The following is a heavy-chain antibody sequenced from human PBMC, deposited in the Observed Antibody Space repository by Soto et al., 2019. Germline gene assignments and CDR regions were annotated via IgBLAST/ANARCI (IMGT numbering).Heavy chain of an antibody. D-gene: IGHD3-16*01. CDR1: GYSFTNND. CDR3: ARMATFGSLNWFDP. Sequence: QVQLVQSGAEVREPGASVKVSCKASGYSFTNNDVSWVRQATGQGLGWMGWMNPGSGDTGYAQKFQGRVTMTRDISKATAYMELSSLRSDDTAIYYCARMATFGSLNWFDPWGQGTLVTVSS. V-gene: IGHV1-8*01. CDR2: MNPGSGDT. J-gene: IGHJ5*02.